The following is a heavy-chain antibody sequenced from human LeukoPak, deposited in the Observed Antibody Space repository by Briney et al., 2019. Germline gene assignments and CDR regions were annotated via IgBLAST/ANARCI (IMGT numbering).Heavy chain of an antibody. V-gene: IGHV3-74*01. Sequence: GGSLRLSCAASGNYWMHWVRQAPGKGLVWVSHINSDGSWTSYVDSVKGRFTISRDNSKNTLYLQMNSLRAEDTAVYYCARGGAYSGYDWGQGTLVTVSS. CDR1: GNYW. CDR3: ARGGAYSGYD. D-gene: IGHD5-12*01. J-gene: IGHJ4*02. CDR2: INSDGSWT.